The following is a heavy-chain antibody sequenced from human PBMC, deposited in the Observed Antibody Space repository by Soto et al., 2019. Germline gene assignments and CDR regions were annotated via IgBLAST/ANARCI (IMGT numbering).Heavy chain of an antibody. CDR1: GVSLTSNSYY. Sequence: QLQLQESGPELVKPSETLSLNCTVSGVSLTSNSYYWGWIRQPPGKGLEWIGSFYYSQSTYFNPSLKSRVTISVETSKNQYSLKLSAVTAADTAVYYCARRSTVTYDYWGQGILVTVSS. J-gene: IGHJ4*02. D-gene: IGHD4-17*01. V-gene: IGHV4-39*01. CDR2: FYYSQST. CDR3: ARRSTVTYDY.